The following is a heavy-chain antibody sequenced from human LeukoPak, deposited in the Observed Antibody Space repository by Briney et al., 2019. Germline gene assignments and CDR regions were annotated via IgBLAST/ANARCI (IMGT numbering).Heavy chain of an antibody. D-gene: IGHD4-11*01. CDR2: INPNSGGT. Sequence: GASVKVSCKASGYTFTGYYMHWVRQAPGQGLEWMGRINPNSGGTNYAQKFQGRVTMTRDTSISTAYMELSRLRSDDTAMYYCARDGYDYRYYYYYMDVWGKGTTVTVSS. CDR3: ARDGYDYRYYYYYMDV. V-gene: IGHV1-2*06. CDR1: GYTFTGYY. J-gene: IGHJ6*03.